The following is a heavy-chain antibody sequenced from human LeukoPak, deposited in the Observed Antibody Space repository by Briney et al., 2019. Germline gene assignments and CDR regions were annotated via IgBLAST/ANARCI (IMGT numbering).Heavy chain of an antibody. CDR1: GYTLSNHA. CDR3: AMEASDPFDY. J-gene: IGHJ4*02. D-gene: IGHD2-21*02. Sequence: ASVKVSCKGSGYTLSNHAFSWVRQAPGQGLEWMGWISAYNGNTNYAQKLQGRVTMTTDTSTSTAYMELRSLRSDDTAVYYCAMEASDPFDYRGQGTLVTVSS. V-gene: IGHV1-18*04. CDR2: ISAYNGNT.